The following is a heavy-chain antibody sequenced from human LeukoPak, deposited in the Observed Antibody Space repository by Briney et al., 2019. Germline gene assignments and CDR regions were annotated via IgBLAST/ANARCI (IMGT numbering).Heavy chain of an antibody. D-gene: IGHD1-26*01. CDR3: ARHEYSGSYYGLSWFDP. V-gene: IGHV4-34*01. Sequence: SETLSLTCAVYGGSFSGYYWSWIRQPPGKGLEWIGEINHSGSTNYNPSLKSRVTISVDTSKNQFSLKLSSVTAADTAVYYCARHEYSGSYYGLSWFDPWGQGTLVTVSS. CDR2: INHSGST. J-gene: IGHJ5*02. CDR1: GGSFSGYY.